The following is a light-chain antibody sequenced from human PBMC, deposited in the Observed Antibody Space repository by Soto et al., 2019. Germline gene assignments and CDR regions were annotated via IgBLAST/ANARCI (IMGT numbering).Light chain of an antibody. V-gene: IGKV3-15*01. J-gene: IGKJ1*01. Sequence: EIVMTQSPATLSVSPGERATLSCGASQSVSSNLAWYQQKPGQGPRLLIYGASIRATGIPARFSGSGSGTEFTLTISTLQSEDFAIYYCQHYNNWPPWTFGQGTKVDIK. CDR3: QHYNNWPPWT. CDR2: GAS. CDR1: QSVSSN.